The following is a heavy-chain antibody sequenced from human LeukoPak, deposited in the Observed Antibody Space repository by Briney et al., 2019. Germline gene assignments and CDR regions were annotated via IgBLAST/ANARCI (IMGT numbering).Heavy chain of an antibody. Sequence: SETLTLTCAVYGGSFSGYYWSWIRQPPGKGLEWIGEINHSGSTNYNPSLKSRVTISVDTSKNQFSLKLSSVTAADTAVYYCANSGSYPHADRGQGTLVTVSS. V-gene: IGHV4-34*01. CDR2: INHSGST. D-gene: IGHD1-26*01. CDR1: GGSFSGYY. CDR3: ANSGSYPHAD. J-gene: IGHJ4*02.